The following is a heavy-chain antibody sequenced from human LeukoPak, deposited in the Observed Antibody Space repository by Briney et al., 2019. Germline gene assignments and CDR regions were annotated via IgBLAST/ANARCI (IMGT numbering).Heavy chain of an antibody. Sequence: GGSLRLSCAASGFTFSNYAMNWVRQAPGKGLEWVSVIYSGGSTYYADSVKGRFTISRDNSKNTLYLQMNSLRAEDTAVYYCARSIAAAGTGWFDPWGQGTLVTVSS. CDR1: GFTFSNYA. D-gene: IGHD6-13*01. CDR3: ARSIAAAGTGWFDP. V-gene: IGHV3-66*01. J-gene: IGHJ5*02. CDR2: IYSGGST.